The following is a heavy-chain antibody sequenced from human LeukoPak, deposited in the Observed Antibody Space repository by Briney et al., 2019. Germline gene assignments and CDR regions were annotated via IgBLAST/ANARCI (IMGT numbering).Heavy chain of an antibody. D-gene: IGHD3-22*01. CDR3: AREGHSSGHCGAFDI. Sequence: GGSLRLSCAASGFTFSSSVMHWVRQAPGKRLEWMAGISSDGNSEHFVDSVKGRLTISRDNSNNTLYLQMNSLRLKDTAVYYCAREGHSSGHCGAFDIWGQGTMITVSS. V-gene: IGHV3-30*03. CDR2: ISSDGNSE. J-gene: IGHJ3*02. CDR1: GFTFSSSV.